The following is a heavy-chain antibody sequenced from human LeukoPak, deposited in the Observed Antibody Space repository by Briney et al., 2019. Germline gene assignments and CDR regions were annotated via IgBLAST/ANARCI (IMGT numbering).Heavy chain of an antibody. D-gene: IGHD2-2*01. CDR2: IYYSGST. CDR3: ARSKTYRSTWNTDY. CDR1: GGSISTYY. V-gene: IGHV4-59*08. Sequence: SETLSLTCTVSGGSISTYYWSWIRQPPGKGLEWIGYIYYSGSTDYNPSLKSRVSMSVDTSINQFSLKLSSVTAADTAVYYCARSKTYRSTWNTDYWGQGTLVTVSS. J-gene: IGHJ4*02.